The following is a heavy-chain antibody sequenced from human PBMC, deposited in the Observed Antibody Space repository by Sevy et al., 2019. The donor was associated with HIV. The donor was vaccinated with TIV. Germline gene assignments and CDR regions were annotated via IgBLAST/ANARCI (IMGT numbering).Heavy chain of an antibody. D-gene: IGHD2-15*01. CDR1: GGTFSSYA. Sequence: ASVKVSCKASGGTFSSYAISWVRQAPGQGLEWMGGIIPIFGTANYAQKFQGRVTITADESTSIAYMELSSLRSEDTGVYYCARAGGIYCSGGSCYSGYYYGMDVWGQGTTVTVSS. CDR3: ARAGGIYCSGGSCYSGYYYGMDV. V-gene: IGHV1-69*13. J-gene: IGHJ6*02. CDR2: IIPIFGTA.